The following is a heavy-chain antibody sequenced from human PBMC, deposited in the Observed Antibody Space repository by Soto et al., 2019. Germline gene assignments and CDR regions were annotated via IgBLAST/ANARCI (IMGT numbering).Heavy chain of an antibody. J-gene: IGHJ4*02. D-gene: IGHD3-3*01. V-gene: IGHV1-24*01. CDR2: FDPEDGET. Sequence: GASVKVSCKVSGYTLTELSMHWVRQAPGKGLEWMGGFDPEDGETIYAQRFQGRVTMTEDTSTDTAYMELSSLRSEDTAVYYCATSPMDFWSVTDYWGQGTLVTVSS. CDR1: GYTLTELS. CDR3: ATSPMDFWSVTDY.